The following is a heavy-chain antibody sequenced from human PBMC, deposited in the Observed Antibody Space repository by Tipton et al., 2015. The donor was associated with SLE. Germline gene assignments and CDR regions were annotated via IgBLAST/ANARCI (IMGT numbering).Heavy chain of an antibody. J-gene: IGHJ3*02. CDR3: ASLKAFYDILTGYSPGAFDI. V-gene: IGHV4-39*01. D-gene: IGHD3-9*01. CDR2: IYYSGST. CDR1: GGSISNNNYY. Sequence: TLSLTCTVSGGSISNNNYYWGWIRQPPGKGLECLGTIYYSGSTYYNPSLKSRVTISADTSDDQFSLKLSSVTAADTAVYYCASLKAFYDILTGYSPGAFDIWGQGTMVTVSS.